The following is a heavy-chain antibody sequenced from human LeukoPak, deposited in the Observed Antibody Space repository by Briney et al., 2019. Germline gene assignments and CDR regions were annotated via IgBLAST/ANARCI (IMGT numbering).Heavy chain of an antibody. CDR2: ISSSGGTI. CDR3: AGGDIVATTNFDY. V-gene: IGHV3-11*01. D-gene: IGHD5-12*01. J-gene: IGHJ4*02. Sequence: GGSLRLSCAASGFTFSDYYMSWIRQAPGKGLEWVSYISSSGGTIYYADSVKGRFTISRDNAKNSLYLQMNCLRAEDTAVYYCAGGDIVATTNFDYWGQGTLVTVSS. CDR1: GFTFSDYY.